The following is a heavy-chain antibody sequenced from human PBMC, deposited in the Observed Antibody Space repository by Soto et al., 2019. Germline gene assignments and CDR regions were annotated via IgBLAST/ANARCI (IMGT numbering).Heavy chain of an antibody. CDR1: VYSFTNFL. CDR2: IYPGDSDT. CDR3: ARVRPPESPGWFDI. D-gene: IGHD3-10*01. J-gene: IGHJ5*02. V-gene: IGHV5-51*01. Sequence: PXVSLRIYCQASVYSFTNFLIVWVRQMPGKGLEWIGIIYPGDSDTRYSPSFQGQVTISADNTISTAYLQWRSLKASDTAIYYCARVRPPESPGWFDIWGQGTLVTVSS.